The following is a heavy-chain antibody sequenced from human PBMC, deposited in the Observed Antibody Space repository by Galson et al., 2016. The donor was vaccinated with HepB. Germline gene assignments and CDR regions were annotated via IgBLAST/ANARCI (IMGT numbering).Heavy chain of an antibody. CDR1: GFTFSSYA. CDR3: ARDLTIFCGGDCYDSGDAFEF. D-gene: IGHD2-21*02. CDR2: ISYDGTNK. J-gene: IGHJ3*01. V-gene: IGHV3-30-3*01. Sequence: SLRLSCAASGFTFSSYAMHWVRQAPGKGLEWVAVISYDGTNKYYADSVKGRFTISGDNSKNTLYLQMNSLRAEDTAVYCCARDLTIFCGGDCYDSGDAFEFWGQGTMVTVSS.